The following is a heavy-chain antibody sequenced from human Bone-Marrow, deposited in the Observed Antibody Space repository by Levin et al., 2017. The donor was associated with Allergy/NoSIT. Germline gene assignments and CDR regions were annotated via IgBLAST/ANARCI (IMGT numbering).Heavy chain of an antibody. Sequence: ASVKVSCKASGYTFTSYDINWVRQATGQGLEWMGWMNPNSGNTGYAQKFQGRVTMTRNTSISTAYMELSSLRSEDTAVYYCAKGAVPAAPSYYYYGMDVWGQGTTVTVSS. CDR3: AKGAVPAAPSYYYYGMDV. J-gene: IGHJ6*02. CDR1: GYTFTSYD. D-gene: IGHD2-2*01. V-gene: IGHV1-8*01. CDR2: MNPNSGNT.